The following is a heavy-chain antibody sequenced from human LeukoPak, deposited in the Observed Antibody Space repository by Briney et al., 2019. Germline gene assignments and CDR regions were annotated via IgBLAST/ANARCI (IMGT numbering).Heavy chain of an antibody. V-gene: IGHV3-23*01. CDR3: AKEPREYCSSTSCPNWFDS. Sequence: GGSLRLSCAASGFTFNNYAMSWVRQAPGKGLEWVPAISASGGTTYYADSVKGRFTISRDNSENTLFLQMNSLRAEDTAVYYCAKEPREYCSSTSCPNWFDSWGQGTLVTVSS. D-gene: IGHD2-2*01. J-gene: IGHJ5*01. CDR2: ISASGGTT. CDR1: GFTFNNYA.